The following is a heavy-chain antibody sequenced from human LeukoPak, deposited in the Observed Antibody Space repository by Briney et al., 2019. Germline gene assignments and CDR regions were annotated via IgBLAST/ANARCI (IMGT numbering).Heavy chain of an antibody. V-gene: IGHV4-59*12. CDR1: GGSIISYY. Sequence: PSETLSLTCTVSGGSIISYYWSWIRQPPGKGLEWIGYIYYSGSTNYNPSLKSRVTISVDTSKNQFSLKLSSVTAADTAVYYCARASGSVAAAGGWFDPWGQGTLVTVSS. D-gene: IGHD6-13*01. J-gene: IGHJ5*02. CDR3: ARASGSVAAAGGWFDP. CDR2: IYYSGST.